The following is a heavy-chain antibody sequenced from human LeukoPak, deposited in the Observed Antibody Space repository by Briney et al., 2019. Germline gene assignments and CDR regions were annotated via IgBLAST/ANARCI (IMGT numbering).Heavy chain of an antibody. CDR2: IYYSGNT. CDR3: ARPTGSGLFILP. Sequence: PSETLSLTCTVSGVSISSSNSYWGWIRQPPGKGLEWIGSIYYSGNTYYNASLKSQVSISIDTSKNQVSLRLTSVTAADTAVYYCARPTGSGLFILPGGQGTLVTVSS. CDR1: GVSISSSNSY. V-gene: IGHV4-39*01. D-gene: IGHD3/OR15-3a*01. J-gene: IGHJ4*02.